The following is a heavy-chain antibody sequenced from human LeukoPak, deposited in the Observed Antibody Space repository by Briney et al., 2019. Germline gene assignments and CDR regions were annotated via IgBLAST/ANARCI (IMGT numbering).Heavy chain of an antibody. CDR1: GFSFSNFW. V-gene: IGHV3-74*01. CDR2: INGDGSLT. D-gene: IGHD2-21*01. J-gene: IGHJ4*02. CDR3: AREYYSSGDY. Sequence: GGSLRLSCAASGFSFSNFWMHWVRQAPGEGPVWVSRINGDGSLTGHADSVKGRFTISRDNAKNTLYLQMNSLRAEDTAVYYCAREYYSSGDYWGRGTLVTVSS.